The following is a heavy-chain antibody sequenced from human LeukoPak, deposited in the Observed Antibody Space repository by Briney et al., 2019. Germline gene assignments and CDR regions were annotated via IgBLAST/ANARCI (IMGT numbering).Heavy chain of an antibody. J-gene: IGHJ4*02. V-gene: IGHV4-59*08. D-gene: IGHD4-17*01. Sequence: PSETLSLTCTVSGVSISTSYWSWIRQSPGKGLEWIGYIYYSGSTNYNPSPKSRVTISIDTSKNQFSLNLSSVTAADAAVYYCARQGGDGDYLFDYWGQGTLVAVSS. CDR1: GVSISTSY. CDR2: IYYSGST. CDR3: ARQGGDGDYLFDY.